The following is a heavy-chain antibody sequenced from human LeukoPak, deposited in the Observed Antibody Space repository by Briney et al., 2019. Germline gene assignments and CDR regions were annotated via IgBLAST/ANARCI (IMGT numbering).Heavy chain of an antibody. J-gene: IGHJ4*02. D-gene: IGHD3-3*01. CDR1: GFTFSSYG. Sequence: GGSLRLSCAASGFTFSSYGMHWVRQAPGKGLEWVAVISYAGSNKYYADSVKGRFTISRDNSKNTLYLQMNSLRAEDTAVYYCARGSHYDFWSGRPLDYWGQGTLVTVSS. CDR3: ARGSHYDFWSGRPLDY. V-gene: IGHV3-30*03. CDR2: ISYAGSNK.